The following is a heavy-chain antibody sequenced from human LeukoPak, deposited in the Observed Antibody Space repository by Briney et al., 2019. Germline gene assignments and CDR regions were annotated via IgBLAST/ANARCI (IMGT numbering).Heavy chain of an antibody. J-gene: IGHJ4*02. CDR1: GASITTYY. CDR2: IHSSGSA. D-gene: IGHD1-26*01. Sequence: SETLSLTCTVSGASITTYYWSWIRQPPGKGLEYIGQIHSSGSANYNPSLKSRVAMSLDASKNQFSLTVSSVTAADTAIYYCARDILDVGATHYFDYWGQGSLLTVSS. CDR3: ARDILDVGATHYFDY. V-gene: IGHV4-59*01.